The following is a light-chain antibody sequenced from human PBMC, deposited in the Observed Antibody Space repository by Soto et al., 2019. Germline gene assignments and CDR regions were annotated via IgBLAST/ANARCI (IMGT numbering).Light chain of an antibody. Sequence: AIQMTQSPASLSASVGDRVTITCRASQAIRNDVGWFQQKPGKVPKLLIYAALGLQSGVPSRFGGSASGTDFTLTIDSLQPEDFATYYCLQDHKYPYTFGQGTTVDI. J-gene: IGKJ2*01. CDR3: LQDHKYPYT. V-gene: IGKV1-6*01. CDR1: QAIRND. CDR2: AAL.